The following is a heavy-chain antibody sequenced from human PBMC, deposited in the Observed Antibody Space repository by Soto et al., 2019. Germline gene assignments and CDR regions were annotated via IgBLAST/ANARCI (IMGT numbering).Heavy chain of an antibody. CDR2: IKQDGSDK. Sequence: GSLRLSCAASGXIFSSYYMSWVRQAPGKGLEWVANIKQDGSDKHYVDSVKGRFTIYRDNAKNSLYLQMNRLRAEDTAVYYFARDSSGFDYWGQGTLVT. CDR3: ARDSSGFDY. V-gene: IGHV3-7*03. J-gene: IGHJ4*02. CDR1: GXIFSSYY. D-gene: IGHD6-19*01.